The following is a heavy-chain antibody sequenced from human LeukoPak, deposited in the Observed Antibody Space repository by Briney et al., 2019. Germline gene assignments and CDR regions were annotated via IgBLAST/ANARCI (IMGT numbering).Heavy chain of an antibody. J-gene: IGHJ5*02. Sequence: PSETLSLTCAVYGGSFSGYYWSWIRQPPGKGLEWIGEINHSGSTNYNPSLKSRVTISVDTSKNQFPLKLSSVTAADTAVYYCARGYSSSWCFGHWGQGTLVTVSS. CDR3: ARGYSSSWCFGH. V-gene: IGHV4-34*01. CDR2: INHSGST. D-gene: IGHD6-13*01. CDR1: GGSFSGYY.